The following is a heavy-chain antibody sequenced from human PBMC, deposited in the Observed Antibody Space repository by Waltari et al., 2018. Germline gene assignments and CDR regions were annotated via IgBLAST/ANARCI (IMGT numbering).Heavy chain of an antibody. D-gene: IGHD3-3*01. CDR3: ATGPRGYDFWSGYYPGGFDY. V-gene: IGHV1-24*01. J-gene: IGHJ4*02. Sequence: QVQLVQSGAEVKKPGASVKVSCKVSGYTLTELSMHWVRQAPGKGLEWMGGFGPEDVETIYAQKFQGRVTMTEDTSTDTAYMELSSLRSEDTAVYYCATGPRGYDFWSGYYPGGFDYWGQGTLVTVSS. CDR2: FGPEDVET. CDR1: GYTLTELS.